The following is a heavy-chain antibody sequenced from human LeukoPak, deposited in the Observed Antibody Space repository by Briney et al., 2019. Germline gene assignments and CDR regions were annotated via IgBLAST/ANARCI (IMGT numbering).Heavy chain of an antibody. CDR1: GFTFSSYS. D-gene: IGHD2-2*01. V-gene: IGHV3-21*01. J-gene: IGHJ4*02. CDR3: ARRPGPGVY. Sequence: GGSLRLSCAVSGFTFSSYSMNWVRQAPGKGLEWVSSISSSSSYIYYADSVKGRFTISRDNAKNSLYLQMNSLRAEDTAVYYCARRPGPGVYWGQGTLVTVSS. CDR2: ISSSSSYI.